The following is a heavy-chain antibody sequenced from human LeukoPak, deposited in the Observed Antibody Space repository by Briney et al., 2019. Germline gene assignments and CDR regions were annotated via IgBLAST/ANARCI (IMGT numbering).Heavy chain of an antibody. D-gene: IGHD3-10*01. CDR3: AKLAARVLLWFGES. Sequence: GGSLRLSCAASGFTFDDYTMHWVRQVPGKGLQWVSAISGSGASTYYADSVKGRFTISRDNSKNTLYLQMNSLRAEDTAVYYCAKLAARVLLWFGESWGQGTLVTVSS. V-gene: IGHV3-23*01. CDR1: GFTFDDYT. CDR2: ISGSGAST. J-gene: IGHJ4*02.